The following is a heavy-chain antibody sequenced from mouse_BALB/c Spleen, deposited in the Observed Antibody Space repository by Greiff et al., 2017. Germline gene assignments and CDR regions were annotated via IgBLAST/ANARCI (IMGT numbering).Heavy chain of an antibody. CDR3: ARYYYGSSYYFDY. CDR2: IRNKANGYTT. V-gene: IGHV7-3*02. Sequence: EVMLVESGGGLVQPGGSLRLSCATSGFTFTDYYMSWVRQPPGKALEWVGFIRNKANGYTTEYSASVKGRFTISRDNSQSILYLQMNTLRAEDSATYYCARYYYGSSYYFDYWGQGTTLTVSS. D-gene: IGHD1-1*01. J-gene: IGHJ2*01. CDR1: GFTFTDYY.